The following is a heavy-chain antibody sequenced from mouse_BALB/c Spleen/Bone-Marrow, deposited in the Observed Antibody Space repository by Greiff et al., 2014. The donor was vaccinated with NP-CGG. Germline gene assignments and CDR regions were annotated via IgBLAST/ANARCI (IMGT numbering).Heavy chain of an antibody. Sequence: QVQLQQSGPELVKPGASVKMSCKASGYTFTSYYIHWVKQRPGQGLEWIGWIYPGDGSTKYNEKFKGKTTLTADKSSSAAYMLLSSLTSEDSAIYFCARQAMDYWGQGTSVTVSS. J-gene: IGHJ4*01. CDR2: IYPGDGST. CDR3: ARQAMDY. V-gene: IGHV1S56*01. CDR1: GYTFTSYY.